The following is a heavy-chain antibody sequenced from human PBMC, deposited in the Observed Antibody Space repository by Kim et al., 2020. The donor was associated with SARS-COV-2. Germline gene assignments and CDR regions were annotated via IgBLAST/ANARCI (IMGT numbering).Heavy chain of an antibody. Sequence: SETLSLTCTVSGDSMNSDSYYWTWIRHHPGKGLEWIGFIYSNGNTHYNPSLKSRVTISMDTSKNQFSLQLSSVTVADTAVYYCANLRSYYYYGMDVWGQG. CDR3: ANLRSYYYYGMDV. J-gene: IGHJ6*02. CDR1: GDSMNSDSYY. D-gene: IGHD2-15*01. V-gene: IGHV4-31*03. CDR2: IYSNGNT.